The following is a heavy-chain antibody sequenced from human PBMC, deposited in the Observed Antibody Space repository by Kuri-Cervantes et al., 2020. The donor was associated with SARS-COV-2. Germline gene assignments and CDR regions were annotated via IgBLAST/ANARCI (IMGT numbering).Heavy chain of an antibody. CDR1: GYTFTSYY. CDR2: INPSGGST. J-gene: IGHJ4*02. V-gene: IGHV1-46*01. D-gene: IGHD3-9*01. CDR3: ARACFDWLSGVPQCYFDY. Sequence: ASVKVSCKASGYTFTSYYMHWVRQAPGQGLEWMGIINPSGGSTSYAQKFQGRVTMTRDTSTSTVYMELSSLRSDDTAVYYCARACFDWLSGVPQCYFDYWGQGTLVTVSS.